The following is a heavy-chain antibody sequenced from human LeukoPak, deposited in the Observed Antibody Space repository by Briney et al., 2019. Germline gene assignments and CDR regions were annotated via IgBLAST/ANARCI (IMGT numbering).Heavy chain of an antibody. CDR1: GGSIRSSYYY. CDR2: IYDSGST. D-gene: IGHD3-10*02. J-gene: IGHJ4*02. CDR3: ARLTPLFGELFHDY. V-gene: IGHV4-39*01. Sequence: SETLSLTCTVSGGSIRSSYYYWGWIRQPPGKGLEWIGSIYDSGSTYYNPSLKSRVTISVDTSKNQFSLKLNSVTAADTAVYYCARLTPLFGELFHDYWGQGTLVTVSS.